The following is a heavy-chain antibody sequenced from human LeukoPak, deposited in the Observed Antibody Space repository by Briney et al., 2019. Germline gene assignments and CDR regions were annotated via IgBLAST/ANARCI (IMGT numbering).Heavy chain of an antibody. V-gene: IGHV3-23*01. CDR3: AKERQWLVRGYFDY. J-gene: IGHJ4*02. CDR1: GFTFSTYA. D-gene: IGHD6-19*01. Sequence: GRSLRLSCAASGFTFSTYAMSWVRQAPGKGLEWVSAISGSGSDTYYADSVKGRVTISRDNSKSTLYLQMNSLRAEDTALYYCAKERQWLVRGYFDYWGQGALVTVSS. CDR2: ISGSGSDT.